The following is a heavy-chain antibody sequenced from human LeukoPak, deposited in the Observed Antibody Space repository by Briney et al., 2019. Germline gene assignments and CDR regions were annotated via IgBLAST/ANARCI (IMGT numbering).Heavy chain of an antibody. J-gene: IGHJ6*02. CDR2: ISYDGSNK. D-gene: IGHD7-27*01. Sequence: GGSLRLSCAASGFPFSSYGMHWVRQAPGKGLEWVAVISYDGSNKYYADSVKGRFTISRDNSKNTLYLQMNSLRAEDTAVYYCAKVGNDYYYGMDVWGQGTTVTVSS. V-gene: IGHV3-30*18. CDR1: GFPFSSYG. CDR3: AKVGNDYYYGMDV.